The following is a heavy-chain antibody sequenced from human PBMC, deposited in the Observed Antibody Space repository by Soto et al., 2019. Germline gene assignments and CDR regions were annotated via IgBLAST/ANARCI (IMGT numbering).Heavy chain of an antibody. CDR2: IKQDGSEK. D-gene: IGHD3-10*01. V-gene: IGHV3-7*03. CDR1: GFTFSSYW. J-gene: IGHJ6*02. CDR3: AREGWTGWFGELVRQTAYYYYGMDV. Sequence: GGSLRLSCAASGFTFSSYWMSWVRQAPGKGLEWVANIKQDGSEKYYVDSVKGRFTISRDNAKNSLYLQMNSLRAEDTAVYYCAREGWTGWFGELVRQTAYYYYGMDVWGQGTTVTVSS.